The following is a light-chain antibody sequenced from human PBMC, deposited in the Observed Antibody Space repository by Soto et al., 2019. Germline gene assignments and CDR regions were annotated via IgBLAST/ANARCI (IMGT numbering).Light chain of an antibody. V-gene: IGKV2-30*01. CDR3: MQGTHWPWT. J-gene: IGKJ1*01. CDR2: KVS. CDR1: QSPLYSDGNTY. Sequence: DVVMTQSPLSLPVTLGQPASISCRSSQSPLYSDGNTYLSWFQQRPGQSPRRLIYKVSNRDSGVPDRFSGSGSGTDFTLKISRVEAEDVGVYYCMQGTHWPWTSGQGTKVEIK.